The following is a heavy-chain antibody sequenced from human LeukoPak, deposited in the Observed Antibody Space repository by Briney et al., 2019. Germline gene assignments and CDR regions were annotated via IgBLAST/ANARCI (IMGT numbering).Heavy chain of an antibody. CDR1: GGSISSYY. J-gene: IGHJ4*02. CDR3: AREVGDYVGVFDY. Sequence: SETLSLTCTVSGGSISSYYWSWIRQPPAKGLEWIGYVFYSGSTNYNPSLKSRVTISVDMSKNQFSLKLTSVTAADTAVYYCAREVGDYVGVFDYWGQGTLVTVSS. V-gene: IGHV4-59*01. CDR2: VFYSGST. D-gene: IGHD4-17*01.